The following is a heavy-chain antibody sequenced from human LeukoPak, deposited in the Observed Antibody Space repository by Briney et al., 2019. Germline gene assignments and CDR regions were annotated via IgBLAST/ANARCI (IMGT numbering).Heavy chain of an antibody. Sequence: PSETLSLTCTVSGGSISSYYWSWIRQPPGKGLEWIGYTHYSGSTNYNPSLKSRVTISVDTSKNQVSLKLTSVTAADTAVYFCARGGWSLDYWGQGTLVTVSS. D-gene: IGHD2-15*01. CDR1: GGSISSYY. V-gene: IGHV4-59*01. J-gene: IGHJ4*02. CDR2: THYSGST. CDR3: ARGGWSLDY.